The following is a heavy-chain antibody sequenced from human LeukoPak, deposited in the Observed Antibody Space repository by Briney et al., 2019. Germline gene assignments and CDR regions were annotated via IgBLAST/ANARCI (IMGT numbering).Heavy chain of an antibody. CDR2: IYNSGSN. CDR3: ARDSGSYPYYFDY. J-gene: IGHJ4*02. Sequence: PSETLSHTSGLSVDSISNYYWSSIRQPPGEGLEWIWYIYNSGSNNSNLSVKSRVSISVDTSTNQFSLNLYSVAAAATAVYYCARDSGSYPYYFDYWGQGTLVTVSS. CDR1: VDSISNYY. D-gene: IGHD1-26*01. V-gene: IGHV4-59*12.